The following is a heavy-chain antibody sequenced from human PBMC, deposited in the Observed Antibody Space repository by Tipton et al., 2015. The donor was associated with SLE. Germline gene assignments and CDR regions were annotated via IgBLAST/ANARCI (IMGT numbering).Heavy chain of an antibody. Sequence: TLSLTCTVSGGSIDSSTYYWGWIRQPPGKGLEWIGSIYYSGSTYYNPSLKSRVTISVDTSKNQFSLKLSSVTAADTAVYYCARQVAQGTWAFDYWGQGTLVTVSS. CDR1: GGSIDSSTYY. V-gene: IGHV4-39*01. CDR2: IYYSGST. CDR3: ARQVAQGTWAFDY. J-gene: IGHJ4*02. D-gene: IGHD5-12*01.